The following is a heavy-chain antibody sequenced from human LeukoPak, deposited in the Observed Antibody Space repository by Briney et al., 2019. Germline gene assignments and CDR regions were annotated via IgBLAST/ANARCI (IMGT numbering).Heavy chain of an antibody. J-gene: IGHJ4*02. CDR2: IRSDGFTK. Sequence: PGGSLRLSCAASGFTFFRHAFHWVRQAPGKGLEWVTFIRSDGFTKYYADSVKGRFTISRDNFKNTLYLQMHSLKAEDTAVYYCAKDSRNLPFDYWGQGTLVTVSS. CDR1: GFTFFRHA. D-gene: IGHD1-14*01. CDR3: AKDSRNLPFDY. V-gene: IGHV3-30*02.